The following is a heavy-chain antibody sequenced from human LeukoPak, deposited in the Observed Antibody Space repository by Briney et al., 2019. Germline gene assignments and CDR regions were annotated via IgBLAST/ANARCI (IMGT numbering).Heavy chain of an antibody. CDR3: ARLMEYYDILTGYYAFDI. CDR2: IYYSGST. D-gene: IGHD3-9*01. CDR1: GFTFSSYSMN. Sequence: PGGSLRLSCAASGFTFSSYSMNWVRQPPGKGREWMGSIYYSGSTYYNPSLKSRVTISVDTSKNQFSLKLSSVTAADTAVYYCARLMEYYDILTGYYAFDIWGQGTMVTVSS. V-gene: IGHV4-39*01. J-gene: IGHJ3*02.